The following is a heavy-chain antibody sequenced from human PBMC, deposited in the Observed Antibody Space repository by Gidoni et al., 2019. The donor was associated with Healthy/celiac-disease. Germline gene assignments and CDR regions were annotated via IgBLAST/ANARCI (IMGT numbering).Heavy chain of an antibody. CDR1: GGSFSGYY. V-gene: IGHV4-34*01. D-gene: IGHD3-3*01. Sequence: QVKLQQWGAGLLKPSATLSLTCAVHGGSFSGYYWSWIRQPPGKGLEWIGEINHSGSTNYNPSLKSRVTISVDTSKNQFSLKLSSVTAADTAVYYCARTSYDFWSGYYTPIDYWGQGTLVTVSS. J-gene: IGHJ4*02. CDR2: INHSGST. CDR3: ARTSYDFWSGYYTPIDY.